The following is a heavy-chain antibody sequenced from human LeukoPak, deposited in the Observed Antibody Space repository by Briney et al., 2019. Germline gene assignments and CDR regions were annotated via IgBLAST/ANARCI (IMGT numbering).Heavy chain of an antibody. CDR3: ANDRFQYFDSRGYYYASLDY. V-gene: IGHV3-23*01. D-gene: IGHD3-22*01. Sequence: GGSMRLSCAASGFTFNTYAMSWVRQARGEGLEWVSGISGSGGRTDYADFVKGRFTISRDNSKNTLYLQMNSLRAEDTAVYYCANDRFQYFDSRGYYYASLDYWGQGTLVTVSS. CDR1: GFTFNTYA. J-gene: IGHJ4*02. CDR2: ISGSGGRT.